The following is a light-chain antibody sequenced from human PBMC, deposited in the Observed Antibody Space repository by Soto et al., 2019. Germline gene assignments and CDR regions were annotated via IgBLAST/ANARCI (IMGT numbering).Light chain of an antibody. V-gene: IGLV2-14*01. Sequence: ALTQPASVSGSPGQSITISCTGTSDDIGANNYVSWYQQHPGKAPKLIIYDVSNRPWGVSHRFSGSKSGNTASLTIAGLQAEDEADYHCSSYTGSNTHVVFGGGTKLTVL. CDR3: SSYTGSNTHVV. CDR1: SDDIGANNY. J-gene: IGLJ2*01. CDR2: DVS.